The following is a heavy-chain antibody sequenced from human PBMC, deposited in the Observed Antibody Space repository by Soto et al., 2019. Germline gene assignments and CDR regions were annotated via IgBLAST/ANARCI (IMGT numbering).Heavy chain of an antibody. CDR3: ARVGRYCISTSCYVWFDP. D-gene: IGHD2-2*01. V-gene: IGHV4-59*01. J-gene: IGHJ5*02. Sequence: SETLSLTCTVSGGSISSYYWSWIRQPPGKGLEWIGYIYYSGSTNYNPSLKSRVTISVDTSKNQFSLKLSSVTAADTAVYYCARVGRYCISTSCYVWFDPWGQGTLVTVSS. CDR2: IYYSGST. CDR1: GGSISSYY.